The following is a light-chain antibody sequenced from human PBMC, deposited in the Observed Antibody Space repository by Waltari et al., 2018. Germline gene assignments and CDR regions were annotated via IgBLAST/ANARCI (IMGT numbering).Light chain of an antibody. Sequence: EIVLTQSPGTLSLSPGERATLPCRASQSVSSSYLAWYQQKPGQAPRLLIYCASSRATGIPDRFSGSGSGTDFTLTISRLEPEDFAVYYCQQYGSSPLFGPGTKVDIK. J-gene: IGKJ3*01. CDR2: CAS. CDR1: QSVSSSY. CDR3: QQYGSSPL. V-gene: IGKV3-20*01.